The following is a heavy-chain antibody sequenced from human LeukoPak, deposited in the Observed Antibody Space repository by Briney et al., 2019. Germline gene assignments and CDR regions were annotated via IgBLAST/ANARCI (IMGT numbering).Heavy chain of an antibody. D-gene: IGHD1-26*01. V-gene: IGHV3-48*04. CDR3: ARGFSGRKGSFDY. CDR2: ISSSGNTI. J-gene: IGHJ4*02. Sequence: GGTLRLSCAASGFTFSRYAMKGVRQAPGKGREGVLYISSSGNTIDYADSVKGRFTAYRDNANKSLYLQMNSLRAEDTAVYYCARGFSGRKGSFDYWGQGTLVTVSS. CDR1: GFTFSRYA.